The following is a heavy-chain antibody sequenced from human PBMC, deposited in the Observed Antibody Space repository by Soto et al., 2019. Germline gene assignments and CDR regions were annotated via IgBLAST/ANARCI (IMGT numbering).Heavy chain of an antibody. CDR2: IYYSGAT. Sequence: SETLSLTCTVSGGSVNSGDYHWSWIRQSPGKGLEWIGFIYYSGATYYSPSLESRVTISIDRTKHQFSLKLRSVTAADTAVYYCARDLSLVRGANGMDVWGQGTTVTVSS. CDR3: ARDLSLVRGANGMDV. D-gene: IGHD3-10*01. J-gene: IGHJ6*02. V-gene: IGHV4-30-4*01. CDR1: GGSVNSGDYH.